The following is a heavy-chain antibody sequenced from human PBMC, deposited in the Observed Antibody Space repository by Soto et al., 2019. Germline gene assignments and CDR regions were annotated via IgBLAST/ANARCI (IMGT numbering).Heavy chain of an antibody. V-gene: IGHV3-30-3*01. D-gene: IGHD1-1*01. CDR3: ARLEATLYYFDY. Sequence: GGSLRLSCAASGFTFSSYAMHWVRQAPGKGLEWVAVISYDGSNKYYADSVKGRFTISRDNSKNTLYLQMNSLRAEDTAVYYCARLEATLYYFDYWGQGTLVTVSS. CDR1: GFTFSSYA. J-gene: IGHJ4*02. CDR2: ISYDGSNK.